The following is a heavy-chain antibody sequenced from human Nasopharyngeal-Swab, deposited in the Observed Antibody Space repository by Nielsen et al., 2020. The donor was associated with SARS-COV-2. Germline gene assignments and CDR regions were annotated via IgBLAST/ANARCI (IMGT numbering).Heavy chain of an antibody. CDR2: ISSSGSTI. D-gene: IGHD2/OR15-2a*01. J-gene: IGHJ4*02. Sequence: GESLKISCAASGFTFSSYEMNWVRQAPGKGLEWVSYISSSGSTIYYADSVKGRFTISRDNAKNSLYLQMNSLRAEDTVVYYCARGRGSSTSMIGYWGPGTLVTVSS. CDR1: GFTFSSYE. V-gene: IGHV3-48*03. CDR3: ARGRGSSTSMIGY.